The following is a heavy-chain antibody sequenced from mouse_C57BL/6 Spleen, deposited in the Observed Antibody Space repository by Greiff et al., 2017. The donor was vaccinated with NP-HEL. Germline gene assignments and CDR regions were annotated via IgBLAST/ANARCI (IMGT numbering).Heavy chain of an antibody. J-gene: IGHJ1*03. CDR1: GYTFTSYW. CDR2: IDPSDSYT. D-gene: IGHD1-1*01. Sequence: VQLQQPGAELVMPGASVKLSCKASGYTFTSYWMHWVKQRPGQGLEWIGEIDPSDSYTNYNQKFKGKSTLTVDKSSSTAYMQLSSLTSEDSAVYYCARWATTVVAHWYFDVWGTGTTVTVSS. V-gene: IGHV1-69*01. CDR3: ARWATTVVAHWYFDV.